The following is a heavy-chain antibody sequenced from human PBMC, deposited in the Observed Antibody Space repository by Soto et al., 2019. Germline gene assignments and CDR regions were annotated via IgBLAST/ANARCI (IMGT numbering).Heavy chain of an antibody. CDR1: GDSVSSNSAI. CDR3: ARGPSAPSNYDILTGLFDY. Sequence: SQTLSLTCVISGDSVSSNSAIWNWIRQSPSRGLEWLGRTYYRSKWYNDYAVSVKSRVTISLDQSKNQFSLKLTSVTAADTAVYYCARGPSAPSNYDILTGLFDYWGQGTLVTVSS. V-gene: IGHV6-1*01. CDR2: TYYRSKWYN. D-gene: IGHD3-9*01. J-gene: IGHJ4*02.